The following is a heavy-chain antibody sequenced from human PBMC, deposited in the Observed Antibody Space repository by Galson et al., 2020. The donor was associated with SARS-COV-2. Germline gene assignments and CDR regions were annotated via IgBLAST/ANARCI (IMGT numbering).Heavy chain of an antibody. D-gene: IGHD1-26*01. V-gene: IGHV3-23*01. CDR2: ISGSGGST. CDR1: GFTFSSYA. J-gene: IGHJ4*02. CDR3: AKGAPSGSGSLIPFDY. Sequence: TGGSLRLSCAASGFTFSSYAMSWVRQAPGKGLEWVSAISGSGGSTYYADSVKGRFTISRDNSKNTLYLQMNSLRAEDTAVYYCAKGAPSGSGSLIPFDYWGQGTLVTVSS.